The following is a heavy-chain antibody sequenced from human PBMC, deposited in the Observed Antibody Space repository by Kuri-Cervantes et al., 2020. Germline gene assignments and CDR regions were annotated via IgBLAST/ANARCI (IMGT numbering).Heavy chain of an antibody. Sequence: GSLRLSCTVSGGSISSSSYYWGWIRQPPGKGLEWIGSIYYSGSTYYNPSLKSRVTISVDTSKNQFSLKLSSVTAADTAVYYCARGARGYSDRENWFDPWGQGTLVTVSS. J-gene: IGHJ5*02. CDR2: IYYSGST. CDR3: ARGARGYSDRENWFDP. CDR1: GGSISSSSYY. V-gene: IGHV4-39*01. D-gene: IGHD5-12*01.